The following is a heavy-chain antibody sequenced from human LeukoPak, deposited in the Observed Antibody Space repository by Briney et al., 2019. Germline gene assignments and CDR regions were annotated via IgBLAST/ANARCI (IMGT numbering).Heavy chain of an antibody. CDR2: SSWDGGST. D-gene: IGHD6-13*01. J-gene: IGHJ6*04. Sequence: GGSLRLSCAASGFTFDDYAMHWVRQAPGKGLEWVSLSSWDGGSTYYADSVKGRFTISRDNSKNSLYLQMNSLRAEDTALYYCAKEVRGIAAAGTGRVYYYGMDVWGKGTTVTVSS. CDR1: GFTFDDYA. V-gene: IGHV3-43D*04. CDR3: AKEVRGIAAAGTGRVYYYGMDV.